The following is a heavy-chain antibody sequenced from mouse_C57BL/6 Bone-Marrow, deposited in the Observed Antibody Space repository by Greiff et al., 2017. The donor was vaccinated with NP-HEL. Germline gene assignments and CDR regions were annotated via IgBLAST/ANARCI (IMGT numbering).Heavy chain of an antibody. CDR3: ARSDYDYLYAMDY. D-gene: IGHD2-4*01. V-gene: IGHV14-2*01. CDR2: IDPEDGDT. J-gene: IGHJ4*01. CDR1: GFNIKDYY. Sequence: EVQLQQSGAELVKPGASVKLSCTASGFNIKDYYMHWVKQRTEQGLEWIGRIDPEDGDTKYAPTFQGKATITADTSSNTAYLQLSSLTSEDTAVYYCARSDYDYLYAMDYWGQGTSVTVSS.